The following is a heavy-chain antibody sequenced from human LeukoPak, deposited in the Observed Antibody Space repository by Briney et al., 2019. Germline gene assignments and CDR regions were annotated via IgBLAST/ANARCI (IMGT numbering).Heavy chain of an antibody. Sequence: SETLSLTCTVSGGSISSYYWSWIRQPPGKGLEWIGYIYYSGSTNYNPSLKSRVTISVDTSKNQFSLKLSSVTAADTAVYYCATMLLYDFWSGSFGAFDIWGQGTMVTVSS. CDR1: GGSISSYY. V-gene: IGHV4-59*01. CDR2: IYYSGST. D-gene: IGHD3-3*01. J-gene: IGHJ3*02. CDR3: ATMLLYDFWSGSFGAFDI.